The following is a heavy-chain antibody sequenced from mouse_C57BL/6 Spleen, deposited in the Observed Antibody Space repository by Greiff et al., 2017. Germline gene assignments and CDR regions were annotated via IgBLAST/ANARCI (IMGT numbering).Heavy chain of an antibody. CDR2: INPNNGGT. V-gene: IGHV1-26*01. Sequence: EVQLQQSGPELVKPGASVKISCKASGYTFTDYYLNWVKQSHGKSLEWFGDINPNNGGTSYNQKFTGKATLTVDKSSSTAYMELPSLTSEVSAVYYCARLGDYYGSSYGWYFDVWGTGTTVTVSS. D-gene: IGHD1-1*01. J-gene: IGHJ1*03. CDR3: ARLGDYYGSSYGWYFDV. CDR1: GYTFTDYY.